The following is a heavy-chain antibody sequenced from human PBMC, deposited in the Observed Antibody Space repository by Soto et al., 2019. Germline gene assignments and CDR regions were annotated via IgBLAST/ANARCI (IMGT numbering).Heavy chain of an antibody. V-gene: IGHV3-23*01. CDR2: ISASGGLK. Sequence: ESGGDLRQPGGSLRLSCAASGFTFTNYAMTWVRQTPGKGLEWVSGISASGGLKYYADSVRGRFTVSRDNSKDILYLQMDNRRDEDTALYYCASDVGAPSCWLDPWGEGTQVTVSS. D-gene: IGHD1-26*01. CDR3: ASDVGAPSCWLDP. CDR1: GFTFTNYA. J-gene: IGHJ5*02.